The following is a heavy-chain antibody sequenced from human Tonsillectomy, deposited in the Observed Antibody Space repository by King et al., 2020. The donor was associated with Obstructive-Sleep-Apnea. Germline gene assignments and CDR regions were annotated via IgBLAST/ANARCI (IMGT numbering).Heavy chain of an antibody. V-gene: IGHV3-23*04. CDR1: GFTFSSYA. J-gene: IGHJ4*02. D-gene: IGHD3-10*01. Sequence: VQLVESGGGLVQPGGSLRLSCAASGFTFSSYAMSWVRQAPGKGLEWVSAISGSGGSTYYADSVKGRFTISRDNSKNTLYLQMNSLRAEDTAVYYCAKGGSMVRGVIRDFGYWGQGTLVTVSS. CDR2: ISGSGGST. CDR3: AKGGSMVRGVIRDFGY.